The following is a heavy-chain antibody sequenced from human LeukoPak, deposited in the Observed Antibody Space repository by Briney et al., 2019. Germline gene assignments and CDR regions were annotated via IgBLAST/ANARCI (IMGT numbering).Heavy chain of an antibody. Sequence: SEALSLTCTVSGGSISSGDYYWRWIRQPPGKGLEWIGYIYYSGSTYYNPSLKSRVTISVDTSKNQFSLKLSSVTAADTAVYYCARDGDSSPFDYWGQGTLVTVSS. CDR3: ARDGDSSPFDY. V-gene: IGHV4-30-4*01. CDR1: GGSISSGDYY. J-gene: IGHJ4*02. D-gene: IGHD3-22*01. CDR2: IYYSGST.